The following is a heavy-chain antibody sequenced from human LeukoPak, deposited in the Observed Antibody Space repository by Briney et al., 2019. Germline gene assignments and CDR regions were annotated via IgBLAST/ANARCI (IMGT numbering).Heavy chain of an antibody. CDR3: ATESGYYTGVDAFDI. D-gene: IGHD3-3*01. CDR2: MNPNSGNT. Sequence: GASVKVSCKAFGYTFTSYDINWVRQATGQGLEWMGWMNPNSGNTGYAQKFQGRVTMTRNTSISTAYMELSSLRSEDTAVYYCATESGYYTGVDAFDIWGQGTMVTVSS. V-gene: IGHV1-8*01. CDR1: GYTFTSYD. J-gene: IGHJ3*02.